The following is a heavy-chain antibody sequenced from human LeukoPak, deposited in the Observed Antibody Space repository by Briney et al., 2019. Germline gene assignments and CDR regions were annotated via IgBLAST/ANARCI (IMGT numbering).Heavy chain of an antibody. J-gene: IGHJ4*02. CDR2: IYYSGST. D-gene: IGHD3-10*01. Sequence: PSETLSLTCTVSGGSISSYYWSWIRQPPRKELEWIGYIYYSGSTNYNPSLKSRVTISVDTSKNQFSLKLSSVTAADTAVYYCARAAVRGVVDYWGQGTLVTVSS. CDR1: GGSISSYY. CDR3: ARAAVRGVVDY. V-gene: IGHV4-59*01.